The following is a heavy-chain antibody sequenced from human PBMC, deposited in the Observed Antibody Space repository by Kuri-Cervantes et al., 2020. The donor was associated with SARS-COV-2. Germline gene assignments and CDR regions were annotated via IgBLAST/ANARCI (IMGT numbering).Heavy chain of an antibody. J-gene: IGHJ6*02. CDR2: ISSSSSYI. V-gene: IGHV3-11*06. CDR1: GGSFSGYY. Sequence: LSLTCAVYGGSFSGYYWSWIRQAPGKGLEWVSSISSSSSYIYYADSVKGRFTISRDNAKNSLYLQMNSLRAEDTAVYYCARDIVVVPAAIHYYYGMDVWGQGTTVTVSS. CDR3: ARDIVVVPAAIHYYYGMDV. D-gene: IGHD2-2*02.